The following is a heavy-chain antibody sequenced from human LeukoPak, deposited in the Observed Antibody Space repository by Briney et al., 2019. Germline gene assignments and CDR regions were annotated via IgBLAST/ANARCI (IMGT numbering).Heavy chain of an antibody. Sequence: SETLSLTCTVSGGSISSYYWSWIRQPAGKGLEWIGRIYTSGSTNYNPSLKSRVTMSVDTSKNQFSLKLSSVTAADTAVYYCARDAGMTTDGEYYYYYMDVWGKGTTVTVSS. CDR2: IYTSGST. V-gene: IGHV4-4*07. CDR3: ARDAGMTTDGEYYYYYMDV. CDR1: GGSISSYY. J-gene: IGHJ6*03. D-gene: IGHD4-11*01.